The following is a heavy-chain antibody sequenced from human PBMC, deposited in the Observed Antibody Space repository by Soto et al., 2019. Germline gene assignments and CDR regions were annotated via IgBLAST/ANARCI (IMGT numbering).Heavy chain of an antibody. CDR1: GGSISSGGYY. J-gene: IGHJ6*02. CDR3: ARVLYYYDSSGYYYTGGGMDV. D-gene: IGHD3-22*01. CDR2: IYYSVST. Sequence: SETLSLTCTVSGGSISSGGYYCSWILHHPGKGLVWIGYIYYSVSTYYNPSLKSRVTISVDTSKNQFSLKLSSVTAADTAVYYCARVLYYYDSSGYYYTGGGMDVWGQGTKVTVSS. V-gene: IGHV4-31*03.